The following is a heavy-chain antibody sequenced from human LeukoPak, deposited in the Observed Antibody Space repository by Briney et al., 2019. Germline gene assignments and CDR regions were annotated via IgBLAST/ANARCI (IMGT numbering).Heavy chain of an antibody. CDR1: GFTFDDYA. Sequence: SGGSLGLSCAASGFTFDDYAMRWVRQAPGKGLEWVSLISGDGGSTYYADSVKGRFTISRDNSKNSLYLQMNSLRTEDTALYYCAKVLGYYDSSGYYQEGGFDYWGQGTLVTVSS. J-gene: IGHJ4*02. V-gene: IGHV3-43*02. CDR3: AKVLGYYDSSGYYQEGGFDY. CDR2: ISGDGGST. D-gene: IGHD3-22*01.